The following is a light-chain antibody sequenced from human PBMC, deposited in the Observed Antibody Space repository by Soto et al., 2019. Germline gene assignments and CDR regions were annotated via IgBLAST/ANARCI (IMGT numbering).Light chain of an antibody. Sequence: TQSPSSLSASVGDRVTITCLASQSISNYLAWYQQKPGQAPRLLIYDASNRATGIPDRFSGTKSGTDFTLTIRRLEPEDAAVYYCQQYGSSPITFGQGTRLEIK. V-gene: IGKV3-20*01. J-gene: IGKJ5*01. CDR2: DAS. CDR3: QQYGSSPIT. CDR1: QSISNY.